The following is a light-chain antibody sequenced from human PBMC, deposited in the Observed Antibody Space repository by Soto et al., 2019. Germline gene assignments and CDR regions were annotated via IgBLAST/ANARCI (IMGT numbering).Light chain of an antibody. CDR3: QHYGNSLWT. CDR2: RTS. V-gene: IGKV3-20*01. Sequence: VFTPSPCTLSLSPWERAPLSCRASESVSSSFLTWYQQKPGQAPRLLIYRTSNRVTGIPDRFSGSGSGTDFTLTISRLEPEEFAVYFCQHYGNSLWTFGQGAKVDIK. CDR1: ESVSSSF. J-gene: IGKJ1*01.